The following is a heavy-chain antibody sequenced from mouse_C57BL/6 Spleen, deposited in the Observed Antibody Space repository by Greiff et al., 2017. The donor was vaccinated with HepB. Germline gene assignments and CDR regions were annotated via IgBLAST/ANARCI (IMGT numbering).Heavy chain of an antibody. Sequence: EVHLVESGGGLVKPGGSLKLSCAASGFTFSSYAMSWVRQTPEKRLEWVATISDGGSYTYYPDNVKGRFTISSDNAKNNLYLQMSHLKSEDTAMYYCARDSDYDYDDYAMDYWGQGTSVTVSS. J-gene: IGHJ4*01. CDR2: ISDGGSYT. CDR1: GFTFSSYA. CDR3: ARDSDYDYDDYAMDY. V-gene: IGHV5-4*01. D-gene: IGHD2-4*01.